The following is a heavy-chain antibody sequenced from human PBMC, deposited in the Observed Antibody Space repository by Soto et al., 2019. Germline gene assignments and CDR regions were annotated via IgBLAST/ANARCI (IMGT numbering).Heavy chain of an antibody. D-gene: IGHD2-15*01. J-gene: IGHJ3*02. Sequence: QVQLVQSGAEVKRPGSSVKVSCKASGGTFSTYAIGWVRQAPGQGLGWMGRIIPIFGTTKYAQEFQGRVTIXXDXSXXTAYMELSSLRSEDTAVYFCAREGYCSGSTCFLDIWGQGTMVTVSS. V-gene: IGHV1-69*12. CDR2: IIPIFGTT. CDR1: GGTFSTYA. CDR3: AREGYCSGSTCFLDI.